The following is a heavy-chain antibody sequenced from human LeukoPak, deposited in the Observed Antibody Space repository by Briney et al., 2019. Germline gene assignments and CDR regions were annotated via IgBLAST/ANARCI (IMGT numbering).Heavy chain of an antibody. CDR2: IRSKAYGETT. J-gene: IGHJ6*04. D-gene: IGHD2-15*01. V-gene: IGHV3-49*04. Sequence: GGSLRLSCTGSGFTFGDYAMSWVRQAPGKGLEWVGFIRSKAYGETTEYAASVRGRFIISRDDSASIAYLQMNSLKTEDTAGYYCLGPASQDYCRGGSCFSMDVWGKGTTVTVSS. CDR1: GFTFGDYA. CDR3: LGPASQDYCRGGSCFSMDV.